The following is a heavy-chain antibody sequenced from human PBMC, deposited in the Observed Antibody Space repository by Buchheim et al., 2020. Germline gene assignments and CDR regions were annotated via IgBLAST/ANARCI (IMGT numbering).Heavy chain of an antibody. D-gene: IGHD3-22*01. CDR3: ARDSPSGCNWFDP. CDR2: INHSGST. Sequence: QVQLQQWGAGLLKPSETLSLTCAVYGGSFSGYYWSWIRQPPGKGLEWIGEINHSGSTNYNPSLKSRVTISVDTSKNQFSLRLSSVTAADTAVYYCARDSPSGCNWFDPWGQRTL. V-gene: IGHV4-34*01. J-gene: IGHJ5*02. CDR1: GGSFSGYY.